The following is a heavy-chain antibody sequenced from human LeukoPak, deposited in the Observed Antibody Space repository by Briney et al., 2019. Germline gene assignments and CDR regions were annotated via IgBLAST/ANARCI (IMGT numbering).Heavy chain of an antibody. Sequence: ASVKVSCKASGYTFTSYGISWVRQAPGQGLKWMGWISAYNGNTNYAQKLQGRVTMTTDTSTSTAYMELSSLRSEDTAVYYCARGPVRIVVVPAALYYFDYWGQGTLVTVSS. V-gene: IGHV1-18*01. J-gene: IGHJ4*02. D-gene: IGHD2-2*01. CDR2: ISAYNGNT. CDR3: ARGPVRIVVVPAALYYFDY. CDR1: GYTFTSYG.